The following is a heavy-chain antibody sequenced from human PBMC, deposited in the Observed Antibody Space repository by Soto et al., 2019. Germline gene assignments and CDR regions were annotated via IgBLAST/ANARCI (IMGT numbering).Heavy chain of an antibody. CDR2: ISSSGSTI. V-gene: IGHV3-48*03. CDR1: GFTFSSYE. CDR3: ATSYGDYDDYYYYGMDV. J-gene: IGHJ6*02. Sequence: LRLSCAASGFTFSSYEMNWVRQAPGKGLEWVSYISSSGSTIYYADSVKGRFTISRDNAKNSLYLQMNSLRAEDTAVYYCATSYGDYDDYYYYGMDVWGQGTTVTVSS. D-gene: IGHD4-17*01.